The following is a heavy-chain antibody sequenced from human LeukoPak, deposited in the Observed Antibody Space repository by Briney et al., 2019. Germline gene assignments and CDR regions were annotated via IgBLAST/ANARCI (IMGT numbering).Heavy chain of an antibody. CDR3: AGKIGIVGATYLFDY. CDR2: IYSGGST. J-gene: IGHJ4*02. D-gene: IGHD1-26*01. V-gene: IGHV3-NL1*01. CDR1: GFTFSSYG. Sequence: GGSLRLSCGASGFTFSSYGMHWVRQAPGKGLEWVSVIYSGGSTYYADSVKGRFTISRDNSKNTLYLQMNSLRAEDTAVYYCAGKIGIVGATYLFDYWGQGTLVTVSS.